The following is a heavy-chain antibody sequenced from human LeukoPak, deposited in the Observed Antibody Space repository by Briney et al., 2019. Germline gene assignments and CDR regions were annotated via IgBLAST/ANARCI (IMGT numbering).Heavy chain of an antibody. CDR2: ISGDGGST. CDR1: GFAFDDYA. V-gene: IGHV3-43*02. Sequence: PGGSLRLSCAASGFAFDDYAMHWVRQAPGKGLECVSLISGDGGSTYYADSAKGRLTVSRDNSKNSLYLHMSSLRTEDTALFYCAKDTIPYGRSYYYMDVWGKGTTVTVSS. J-gene: IGHJ6*03. D-gene: IGHD3-10*01. CDR3: AKDTIPYGRSYYYMDV.